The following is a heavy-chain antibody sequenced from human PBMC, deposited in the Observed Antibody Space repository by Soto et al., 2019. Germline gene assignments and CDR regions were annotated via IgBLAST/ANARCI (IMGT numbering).Heavy chain of an antibody. Sequence: GFLRLWCAAAGFACSNYEMNWVRQAPGKGLEWVSYISLSGSTIYYADSVKGRFTISRDDAKNSLYLQMDSLRADDTAVYYCARESFSASPNFFDYWGQGTLVTVSS. CDR2: ISLSGSTI. D-gene: IGHD3-3*02. V-gene: IGHV3-48*03. CDR3: ARESFSASPNFFDY. J-gene: IGHJ4*02. CDR1: GFACSNYE.